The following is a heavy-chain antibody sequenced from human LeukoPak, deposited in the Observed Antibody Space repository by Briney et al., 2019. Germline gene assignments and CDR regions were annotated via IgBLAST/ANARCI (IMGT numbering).Heavy chain of an antibody. CDR2: ITFTGGST. Sequence: PGGSLRLSCAASGFAFSSYAMNWVRQAPGKGLQWVSSITFTGGSTYYADSVKGRFTISRDNSKNTLYLHMNSLRVEDTAVYYCARDGPGSPYTPYYFDYWGQGIRVTVSS. V-gene: IGHV3-23*01. CDR1: GFAFSSYA. D-gene: IGHD3-10*01. J-gene: IGHJ4*02. CDR3: ARDGPGSPYTPYYFDY.